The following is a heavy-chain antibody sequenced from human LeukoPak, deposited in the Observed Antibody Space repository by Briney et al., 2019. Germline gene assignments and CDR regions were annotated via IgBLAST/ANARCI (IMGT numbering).Heavy chain of an antibody. Sequence: SGTLSLTCTVSGGSISSTIYYWGWIRQPPGKGLEWIGSIYYSGSTYYNPSLKSRVTISVDTSKNQFSLKLSSVTAADTAVYYCARQRGYCSGGSCYGRWFDPWGQGTLVTVSS. D-gene: IGHD2-15*01. CDR1: GGSISSTIYY. CDR2: IYYSGST. CDR3: ARQRGYCSGGSCYGRWFDP. V-gene: IGHV4-39*01. J-gene: IGHJ5*02.